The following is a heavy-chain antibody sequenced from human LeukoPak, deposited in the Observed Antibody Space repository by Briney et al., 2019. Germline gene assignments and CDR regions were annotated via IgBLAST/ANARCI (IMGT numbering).Heavy chain of an antibody. CDR3: ARGDYVWGSYRYDFDY. V-gene: IGHV1-69*05. J-gene: IGHJ4*02. CDR2: IIPIFGTA. Sequence: SVKVPCKASGGTFSSYAISWVRQAPGQGLEWMGGIIPIFGTANYAQKFQGRVTITTDESTSTAYMELSSLRSEDTAVYYCARGDYVWGSYRYDFDYWGQGTLVTVSS. D-gene: IGHD3-16*02. CDR1: GGTFSSYA.